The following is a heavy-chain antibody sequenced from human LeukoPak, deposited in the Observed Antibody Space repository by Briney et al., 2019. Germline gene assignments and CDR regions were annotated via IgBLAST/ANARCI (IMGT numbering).Heavy chain of an antibody. Sequence: SETLSLTCAVYGGSFSGYYWSWIRQPPGKGLEWIGEINHSGSTNYNPSLKSRVTISVDTSKNQFSLKLSSVTAADTAVYYCARVPLYCSSTSCYVGARIYYYYGMDVWGQGTTVTVSS. CDR3: ARVPLYCSSTSCYVGARIYYYYGMDV. V-gene: IGHV4-34*01. CDR1: GGSFSGYY. CDR2: INHSGST. D-gene: IGHD2-2*01. J-gene: IGHJ6*02.